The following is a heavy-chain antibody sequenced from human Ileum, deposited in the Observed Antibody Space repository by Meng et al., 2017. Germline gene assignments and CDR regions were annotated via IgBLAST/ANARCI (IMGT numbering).Heavy chain of an antibody. Sequence: QGHVQQWGPGLLKPSGTPSPTCAANGGSFSGYYWSWIRQPPGKGLEWIGEISHSGSTHYNPSLKSRLTISVDTSNNQFSLKLNSVTAADTAVYYCARGGVAARLGTWGQGALVTVSS. CDR1: GGSFSGYY. D-gene: IGHD6-6*01. CDR2: ISHSGST. V-gene: IGHV4-34*02. J-gene: IGHJ4*02. CDR3: ARGGVAARLGT.